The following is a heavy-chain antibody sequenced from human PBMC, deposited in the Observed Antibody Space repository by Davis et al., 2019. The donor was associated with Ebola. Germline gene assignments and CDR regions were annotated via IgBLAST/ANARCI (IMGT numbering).Heavy chain of an antibody. J-gene: IGHJ3*02. V-gene: IGHV3-30*18. Sequence: GESLKISCAASGFTFSSYGMHWVRQAPGKGLEWVAVISYDGSNKYYADSVKGRFTISRDNSKNTLYLQMNSLRAEDTAVYYCAKGGGILDAFDIWGQGTMVTVSS. CDR2: ISYDGSNK. CDR3: AKGGGILDAFDI. D-gene: IGHD1-26*01. CDR1: GFTFSSYG.